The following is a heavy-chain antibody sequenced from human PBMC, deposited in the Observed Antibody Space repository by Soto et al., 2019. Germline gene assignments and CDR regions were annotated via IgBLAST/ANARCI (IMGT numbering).Heavy chain of an antibody. CDR1: GFTFSSYA. CDR3: AKDRSTIFGVVTKTPFDY. V-gene: IGHV3-23*01. CDR2: ISGSGGST. D-gene: IGHD3-3*01. Sequence: GGSMRLSCAASGFTFSSYAGSWVRQAPGKGLEWVSAISGSGGSTYYADSVKGRFTISRDNSKNTLYLQMNSLRAEDTAVYYCAKDRSTIFGVVTKTPFDYWGQGTLVTVSS. J-gene: IGHJ4*02.